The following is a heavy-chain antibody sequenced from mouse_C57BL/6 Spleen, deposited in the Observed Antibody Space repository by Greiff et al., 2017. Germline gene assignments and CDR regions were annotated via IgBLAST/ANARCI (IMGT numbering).Heavy chain of an antibody. V-gene: IGHV14-4*01. Sequence: VQLKESGAELVRPGASVKLSCTASGFNIKDDYMHWVKQRPEQGLEWIGWIDPENGDTEYASKFQGKATITADTSSNTAYLQLSSLTSEDTAVYYCTTTVPYAMDYWGQGTSVTVSS. CDR2: IDPENGDT. CDR3: TTTVPYAMDY. J-gene: IGHJ4*01. CDR1: GFNIKDDY. D-gene: IGHD1-1*01.